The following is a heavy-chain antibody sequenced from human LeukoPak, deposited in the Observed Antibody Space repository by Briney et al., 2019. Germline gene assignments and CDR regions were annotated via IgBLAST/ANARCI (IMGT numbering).Heavy chain of an antibody. CDR1: GGSISSSSYY. CDR2: IYYSGST. CDR3: ARHDPMATIKYYFDY. V-gene: IGHV4-39*01. D-gene: IGHD5-24*01. J-gene: IGHJ4*02. Sequence: SETQSLTCTVSGGSISSSSYYWGWIRQPPGKGLEWIGSIYYSGSTYYNPSLKSRVTISVDTSKNQFSLKLSSVTAADTAVYYCARHDPMATIKYYFDYWGQGTLVTVSS.